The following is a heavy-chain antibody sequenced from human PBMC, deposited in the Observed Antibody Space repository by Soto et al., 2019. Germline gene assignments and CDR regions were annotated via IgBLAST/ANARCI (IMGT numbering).Heavy chain of an antibody. CDR1: GGSISSSDFY. D-gene: IGHD3-22*01. V-gene: IGHV4-39*01. CDR3: TVVDSTGNWFDP. CDR2: MYYSGTT. J-gene: IGHJ5*02. Sequence: SETLSLTCTVSGGSISSSDFYWGWLRQPPGKGLDFIGSMYYSGTTYYNPSLKNRITISVDTSKNQFSLKLISVTAADTVVYYCTVVDSTGNWFDPWGQGALVTVSS.